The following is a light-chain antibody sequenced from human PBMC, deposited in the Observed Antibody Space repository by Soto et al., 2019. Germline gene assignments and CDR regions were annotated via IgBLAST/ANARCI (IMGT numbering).Light chain of an antibody. V-gene: IGKV3-20*01. CDR1: QSVSSSY. CDR3: QQYGSSPVT. Sequence: IVMTQTPATLSVSPGKRVTLSCRASQSVSSSYLAWYQQKPGQAPRLLIYGASSRATGIPDRFSGSGSGTDFTLTISRLEPEDFAVYYCQQYGSSPVTFGQGTNVDI. J-gene: IGKJ1*01. CDR2: GAS.